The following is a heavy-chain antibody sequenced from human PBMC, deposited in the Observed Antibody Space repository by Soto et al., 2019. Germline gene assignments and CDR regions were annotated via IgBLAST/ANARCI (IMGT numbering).Heavy chain of an antibody. J-gene: IGHJ5*02. CDR2: ISAYNGNT. V-gene: IGHV1-18*01. D-gene: IGHD2-2*01. CDR1: GYTFTSYG. CDR3: ARDVLDVVVPAAMFVPWFDP. Sequence: ASVKVSCKASGYTFTSYGISWVRQAPGQGLEWMGWISAYNGNTNYAQKIQGRVTMTTDTSTSTAYMELRSLRSDDTAVYYCARDVLDVVVPAAMFVPWFDPWGQGTLVTVSS.